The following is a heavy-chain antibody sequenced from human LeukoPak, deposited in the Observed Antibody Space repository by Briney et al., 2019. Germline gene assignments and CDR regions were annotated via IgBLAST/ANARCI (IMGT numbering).Heavy chain of an antibody. J-gene: IGHJ4*02. CDR2: IYYSGST. D-gene: IGHD3-10*01. Sequence: SETLSLTCTVSGGSISSSSYYWGWIRQPPGKGLEWIGSIYYSGSTYYNPSLKSRVTISVDTSKNQFSLKLSSVTAADTAVYYCAQLLPSPYYFDYWGQGTLVTVSS. V-gene: IGHV4-39*07. CDR3: AQLLPSPYYFDY. CDR1: GGSISSSSYY.